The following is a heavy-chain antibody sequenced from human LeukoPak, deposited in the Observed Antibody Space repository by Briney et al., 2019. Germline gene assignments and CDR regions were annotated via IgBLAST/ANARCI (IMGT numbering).Heavy chain of an antibody. CDR1: GFTFSSYG. CDR2: IWYDGSNK. J-gene: IGHJ3*02. CDR3: ARGWYYDSSGYYYPDAFDI. D-gene: IGHD3-22*01. V-gene: IGHV3-33*01. Sequence: GGSLRLSCAASGFTFSSYGMHWVRQAPGKGLEWVAVIWYDGSNKYYADSVKGRFTISRDNSKNTLYLQMNSLRAGDTAVYYCARGWYYDSSGYYYPDAFDIWGQGTMVTVSS.